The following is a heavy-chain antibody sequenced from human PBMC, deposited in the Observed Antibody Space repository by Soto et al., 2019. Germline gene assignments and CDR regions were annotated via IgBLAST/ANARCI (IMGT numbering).Heavy chain of an antibody. D-gene: IGHD4-17*01. V-gene: IGHV3-23*01. CDR2: ISGSGGST. CDR3: AKVATVTSYFDL. Sequence: EVQLLESGGGLVQPGGSLRLSCAAAGFTFSSYAMSWVRQAPGKGLELVSAISGSGGSTYDADSVKGRFTISRDNSKNTLYLQMNSLRAEDTGVYYCAKVATVTSYFDLWGRGTLVTVSS. CDR1: GFTFSSYA. J-gene: IGHJ2*01.